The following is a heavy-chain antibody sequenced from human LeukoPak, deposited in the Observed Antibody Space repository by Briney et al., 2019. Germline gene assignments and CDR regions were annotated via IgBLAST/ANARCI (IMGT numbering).Heavy chain of an antibody. CDR3: ARGCGAAARMMDAFDI. J-gene: IGHJ3*02. CDR2: IYYSGST. Sequence: SETLSLTCTVSGGSISSGGYYWSWVRQHPGKGLEWIGYIYYSGSTYYNPSLKSRVTISVDTSKNQFSLKLSSVTAADTAVYYCARGCGAAARMMDAFDIWGQGTMVTVSS. CDR1: GGSISSGGYY. V-gene: IGHV4-31*03. D-gene: IGHD6-25*01.